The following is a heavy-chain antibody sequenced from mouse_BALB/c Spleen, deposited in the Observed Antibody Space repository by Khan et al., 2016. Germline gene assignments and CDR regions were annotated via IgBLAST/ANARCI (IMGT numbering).Heavy chain of an antibody. Sequence: QVQLKESGAELAKPGASVKMSCKASGYTFTSYWMHWVKQRPGQGLEWIGYINPSTGYTEYNQKFKDKATLTADKSSSTVYMQMSRLTSEDSAVSSCATHYYYDEFCAMDCWGQGTSVTVSS. CDR2: INPSTGYT. V-gene: IGHV1-7*01. CDR1: GYTFTSYW. J-gene: IGHJ4*01. CDR3: ATHYYYDEFCAMDC. D-gene: IGHD2-4*01.